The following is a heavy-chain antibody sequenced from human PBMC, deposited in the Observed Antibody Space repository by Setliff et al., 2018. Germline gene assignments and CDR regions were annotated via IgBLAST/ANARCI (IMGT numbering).Heavy chain of an antibody. V-gene: IGHV3-53*01. J-gene: IGHJ3*02. D-gene: IGHD1-26*01. CDR3: VKPLVGASGAFAI. CDR1: GFTVSGNY. Sequence: GGSLRLSCAASGFTVSGNYMSWVRQAPGKGLEWVSVIYSGGSTYYVDSVKGRFTISRDTSTNSLYLQMNSLRAEDTAVYYCVKPLVGASGAFAIWGQGTMVTVSS. CDR2: IYSGGST.